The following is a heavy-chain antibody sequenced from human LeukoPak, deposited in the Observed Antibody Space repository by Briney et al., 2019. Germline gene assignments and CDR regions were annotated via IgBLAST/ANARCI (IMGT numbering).Heavy chain of an antibody. J-gene: IGHJ6*03. Sequence: PSETLSLTCAVYGGSFSGYYWSWIRQPPGKGLEWIGEINHSGSTNYNPSLKSRVTISVDTSKNQFSLKLSSVTAADTAVYYCAREAKANYYYYYMDVWGKGTTVTVSS. V-gene: IGHV4-34*01. CDR2: INHSGST. CDR3: AREAKANYYYYYMDV. CDR1: GGSFSGYY.